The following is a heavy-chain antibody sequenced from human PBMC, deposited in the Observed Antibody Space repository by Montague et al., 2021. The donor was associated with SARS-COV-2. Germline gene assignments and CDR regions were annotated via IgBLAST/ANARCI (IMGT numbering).Heavy chain of an antibody. CDR3: VRVGVSNWYSFFDY. J-gene: IGHJ4*02. D-gene: IGHD6-13*01. CDR2: IFNSGST. Sequence: SETLSLTCTVSGGSISSYYWSWIRQPPGKGLEWIGYIFNSGSTDYNPSLKSRVTISVDTSKNQLSLTLRSVTAADTAVYYCVRVGVSNWYSFFDYWGQGTLVTVSS. V-gene: IGHV4-59*01. CDR1: GGSISSYY.